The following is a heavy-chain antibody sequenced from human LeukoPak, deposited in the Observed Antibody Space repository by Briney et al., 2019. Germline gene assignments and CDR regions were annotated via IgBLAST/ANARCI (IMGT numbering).Heavy chain of an antibody. CDR3: ARGGNYWPQWWFDP. D-gene: IGHD1-26*01. CDR1: GGSISTYY. Sequence: SETLSLTCTVSGGSISTYYWSWIRQPPGKGLEWIGYIYYTGSTSYNPSLKSRVTMSLDASKNQFSLELNSATPADTAVYYCARGGNYWPQWWFDPWGRGTLVSVSS. J-gene: IGHJ5*02. CDR2: IYYTGST. V-gene: IGHV4-59*01.